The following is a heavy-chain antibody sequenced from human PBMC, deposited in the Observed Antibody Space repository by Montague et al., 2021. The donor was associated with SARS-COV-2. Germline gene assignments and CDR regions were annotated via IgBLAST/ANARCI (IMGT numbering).Heavy chain of an antibody. J-gene: IGHJ6*02. D-gene: IGHD3-3*01. CDR2: IYYSGST. CDR1: GGSVSSGSYY. V-gene: IGHV4-61*01. Sequence: SETRSLTCTVSGGSVSSGSYYWSWVRQPPGKGLEWIGYIYYSGSTNSNPSLKSRVTISVDTSKNQFSLKLSSVTAADTAVYYCARDPWHITIFGVVTRYGMDVWGQGTTVTVSS. CDR3: ARDPWHITIFGVVTRYGMDV.